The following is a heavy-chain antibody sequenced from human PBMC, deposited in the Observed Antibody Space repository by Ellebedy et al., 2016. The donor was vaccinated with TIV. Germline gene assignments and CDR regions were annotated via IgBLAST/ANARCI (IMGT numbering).Heavy chain of an antibody. CDR1: GFTFTSSA. V-gene: IGHV1-58*01. CDR2: IVVGSGNT. Sequence: SVKVSXXASGFTFTSSAVQWVRQARGQRLEWIGWIVVGSGNTNYAQKFQERVTITRDMSTSTAYMELSRLRSDDTAVYYCARDLSYMTAAAGTFGMDVWGQGTTVTVSS. J-gene: IGHJ6*02. CDR3: ARDLSYMTAAAGTFGMDV. D-gene: IGHD6-13*01.